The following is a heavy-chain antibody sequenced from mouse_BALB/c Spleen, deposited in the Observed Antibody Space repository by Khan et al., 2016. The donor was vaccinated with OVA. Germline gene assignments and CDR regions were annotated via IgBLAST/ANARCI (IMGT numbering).Heavy chain of an antibody. CDR3: ARAGGNFHWYFDV. CDR2: ISSGSSTI. Sequence: EVELVESGGGLVQPGGSRKLSCVASGFTLSSFGMHWVRQAPMKGLEWVAYISSGSSTIYYVDTVKGRFTISRDNPTNTLFLQMTSLRSEDTAMYCCARAGGNFHWYFDVWGAGTSVTVSS. V-gene: IGHV5-17*02. D-gene: IGHD2-1*01. J-gene: IGHJ1*01. CDR1: GFTLSSFG.